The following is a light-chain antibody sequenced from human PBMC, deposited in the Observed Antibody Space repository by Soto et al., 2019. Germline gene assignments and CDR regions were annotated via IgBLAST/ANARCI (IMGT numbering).Light chain of an antibody. CDR3: QAWDSTTASV. J-gene: IGLJ1*01. CDR2: QDS. V-gene: IGLV3-1*01. CDR1: KLGDKY. Sequence: SSELTQPPSVSVSPGQTASITCSGDKLGDKYACWYQQKPGQSPVRVIYQDSKRPSGIPERFSGSNSGNTATLTISGTQPMDEADYYCQAWDSTTASVFGTGTKVTVL.